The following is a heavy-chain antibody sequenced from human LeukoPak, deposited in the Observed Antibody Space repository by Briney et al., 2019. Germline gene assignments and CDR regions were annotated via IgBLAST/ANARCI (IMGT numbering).Heavy chain of an antibody. CDR2: IYHSGST. CDR1: GRSISSYY. V-gene: IGHV4-59*01. J-gene: IGHJ4*02. CDR3: ARGQRGLPY. Sequence: SETLSLTCTVSGRSISSYYWSWNRQSPGKGLEWIGHIYHSGSTNYNPSLKSRVTMSVDRSKNQFSLKLSSVTAADTAMYYCARGQRGLPYWGQGILVTVSS. D-gene: IGHD3/OR15-3a*01.